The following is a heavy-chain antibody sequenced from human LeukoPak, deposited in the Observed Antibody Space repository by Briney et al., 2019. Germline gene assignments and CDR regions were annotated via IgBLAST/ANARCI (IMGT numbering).Heavy chain of an antibody. D-gene: IGHD6-13*01. Sequence: GGSLRLSCVASGFTFTNYWMSWVRQAPGKGLEWVANIEQDGSDQYYVDSVKGRFTISRDNAKNSLYLQMNSLRAEDTAVYYCARRNIAAAALDYWGQGTLVTVSS. J-gene: IGHJ4*02. CDR2: IEQDGSDQ. V-gene: IGHV3-7*05. CDR1: GFTFTNYW. CDR3: ARRNIAAAALDY.